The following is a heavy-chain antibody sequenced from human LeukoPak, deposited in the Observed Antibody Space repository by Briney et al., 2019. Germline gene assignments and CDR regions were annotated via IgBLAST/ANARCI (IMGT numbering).Heavy chain of an antibody. Sequence: QSGGSLRLSCATSGFTFDDYAMHWVRQAPGKALEWVSLITWDAGSAYYADSVKGRFTISRDNSKYSLFLQMNSLRAEDTALYYCAEGGISVASSKHYYMDVWGKGTTVTVSS. CDR1: GFTFDDYA. D-gene: IGHD1-14*01. CDR2: ITWDAGSA. CDR3: AEGGISVASSKHYYMDV. J-gene: IGHJ6*03. V-gene: IGHV3-43D*03.